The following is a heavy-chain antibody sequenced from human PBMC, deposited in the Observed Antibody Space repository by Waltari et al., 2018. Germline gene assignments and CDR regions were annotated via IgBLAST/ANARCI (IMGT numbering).Heavy chain of an antibody. J-gene: IGHJ6*02. CDR1: GFPFSTYT. V-gene: IGHV3-23*01. CDR2: MTASGLM. CDR3: AKDEGARLAPTFGMDA. Sequence: EMRLLESGGALVQPGEALRLSCEASGFPFSTYTMNWVRQAPGKGLEWVAVMTASGLMHYGDSVKGRFIISRDNSKNTLYLEMYRLRVEDTATYYCAKDEGARLAPTFGMDAWGQGTTVIVS. D-gene: IGHD1-26*01.